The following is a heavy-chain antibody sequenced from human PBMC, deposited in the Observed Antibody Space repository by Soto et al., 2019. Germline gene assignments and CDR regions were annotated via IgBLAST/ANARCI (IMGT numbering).Heavy chain of an antibody. D-gene: IGHD1-26*01. CDR3: ARVGGAVVTADY. V-gene: IGHV1-18*01. CDR2: INPDNGNT. Sequence: QVHLVQSGAEVKKPASSVKVSCKTSGYTFINYGISWVRQAPGQGLEWMGWINPDNGNTNFAQRLQGRVTMTADRSTRTAYMELRSLRFDDTAMYYCARVGGAVVTADYWGQGTLVTVSS. J-gene: IGHJ4*02. CDR1: GYTFINYG.